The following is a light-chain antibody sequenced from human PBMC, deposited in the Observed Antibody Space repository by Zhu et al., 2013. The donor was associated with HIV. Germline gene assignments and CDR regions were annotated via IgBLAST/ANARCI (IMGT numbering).Light chain of an antibody. CDR2: KTT. CDR1: QNINGY. Sequence: DIQMTQSPSTLSASIGDAVTISCRASQNINGYLAWYQQKPGKAPKLLIFKTTSLEVGVPSRFSGSGGGTDFALTISSLQPDDFATYYCQQYNVYPRTFGQGTKVDVK. V-gene: IGKV1-5*03. J-gene: IGKJ1*01. CDR3: QQYNVYPRT.